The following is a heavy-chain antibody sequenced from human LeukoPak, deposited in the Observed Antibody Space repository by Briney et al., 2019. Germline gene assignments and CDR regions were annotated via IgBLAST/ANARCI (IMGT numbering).Heavy chain of an antibody. D-gene: IGHD3-16*01. V-gene: IGHV4-59*01. J-gene: IGHJ4*02. CDR2: IYYSGST. Sequence: SETLSLTCTVSGGSISSYYWSWIRQPPGKGLEWIGYIYYSGSTNYNPSLKSRVTISVDTSKNQFSLKLSSVTAADTAVYYCAREDGGVFDYWGQGTLVTVSS. CDR1: GGSISSYY. CDR3: AREDGGVFDY.